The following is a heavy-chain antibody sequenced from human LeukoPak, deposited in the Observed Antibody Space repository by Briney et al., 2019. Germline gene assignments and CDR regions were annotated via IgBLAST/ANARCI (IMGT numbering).Heavy chain of an antibody. J-gene: IGHJ3*02. CDR2: IKQDGSEK. Sequence: GGSLRLSCAASGFTFSSYWMSWVRQAPGKGLEWGANIKQDGSEKYYVDSVKGRFTISRDNAKNSLYLQMNSLRAEDTAVYYCTRTPPYSGTYREIGDGFDIWGQGTMVTVSS. V-gene: IGHV3-7*03. D-gene: IGHD1-26*01. CDR3: TRTPPYSGTYREIGDGFDI. CDR1: GFTFSSYW.